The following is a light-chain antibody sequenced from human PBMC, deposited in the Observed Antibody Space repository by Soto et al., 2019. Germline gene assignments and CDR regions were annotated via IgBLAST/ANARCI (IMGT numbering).Light chain of an antibody. V-gene: IGLV2-14*01. CDR2: EVS. J-gene: IGLJ2*01. CDR1: SSDIGGYNY. Sequence: QSVLTQPASVSGSPGQSITISCTGASSDIGGYNYVSWYQQHPGKAPKLIIYEVSNRPSGVSNRFSASKSGNTASLTISGLQPEDEGDYYCSSYTTRATRIFGGGTKVTVL. CDR3: SSYTTRATRI.